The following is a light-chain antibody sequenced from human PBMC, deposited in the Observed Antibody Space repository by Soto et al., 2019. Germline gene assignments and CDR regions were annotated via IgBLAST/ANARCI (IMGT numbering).Light chain of an antibody. Sequence: EIVLTQSPGNLSLSPGERATLSCKASQTINRIYVAWYQQKPGQAPRFLIYRTSDRANGIPGRFSGSGSGTDFTLTISRLEPEDFAVYYCQQYNNWPPITFGQGTRLEIK. CDR1: QTINRIY. V-gene: IGKV3-20*01. CDR3: QQYNNWPPIT. CDR2: RTS. J-gene: IGKJ5*01.